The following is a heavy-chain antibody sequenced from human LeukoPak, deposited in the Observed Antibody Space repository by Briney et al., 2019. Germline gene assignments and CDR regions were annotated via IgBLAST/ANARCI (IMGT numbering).Heavy chain of an antibody. D-gene: IGHD3-9*01. CDR3: ARDFLYYDILTGYLNWFDP. J-gene: IGHJ5*02. Sequence: ASVKVSCKASGYTFTSYDINWVRQATGQGLEWMGWMNPNSGNTGYAQKFQGRVTMTRNTPISTAYMELSSLRSEDTAVYYCARDFLYYDILTGYLNWFDPWGQGTLVTVSS. CDR1: GYTFTSYD. CDR2: MNPNSGNT. V-gene: IGHV1-8*01.